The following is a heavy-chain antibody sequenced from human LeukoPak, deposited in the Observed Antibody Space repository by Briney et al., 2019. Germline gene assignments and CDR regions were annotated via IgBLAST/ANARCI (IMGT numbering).Heavy chain of an antibody. Sequence: PGGSLRLSYAASGFTFSSYWMTWVRQAPGKGLEWVANIKPDGSVGYYVDSVRGRFIISRDNAGNSLYLQMNSLRVEDTAVYYCAQNLVAAAGDHWGQGTLLIVSS. CDR3: AQNLVAAAGDH. V-gene: IGHV3-7*01. J-gene: IGHJ4*02. CDR2: IKPDGSVG. D-gene: IGHD6-13*01. CDR1: GFTFSSYW.